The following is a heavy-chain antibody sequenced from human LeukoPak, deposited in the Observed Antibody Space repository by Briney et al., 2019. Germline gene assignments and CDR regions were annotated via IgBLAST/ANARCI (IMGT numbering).Heavy chain of an antibody. CDR1: GGSISSGSHY. Sequence: SQTLSLTCTVSGGSISSGSHYWSWIRQPGGKGLEWIGRIYTSGSTNYNPSLKSRVTISVDTSKNQFSLKLSSVTAADTAVYYCAREVADYGGYYYYHYMDVWGKGTTVTISS. CDR2: IYTSGST. V-gene: IGHV4-61*02. J-gene: IGHJ6*03. CDR3: AREVADYGGYYYYHYMDV. D-gene: IGHD4-23*01.